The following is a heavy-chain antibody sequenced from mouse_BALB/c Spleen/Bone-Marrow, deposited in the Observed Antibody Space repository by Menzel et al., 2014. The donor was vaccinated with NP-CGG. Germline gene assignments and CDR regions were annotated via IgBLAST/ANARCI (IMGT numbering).Heavy chain of an antibody. V-gene: IGHV1S127*01. Sequence: VQLQQSGPELVRPGASVKMSCKASGYTFTSYWMYWVKQRPGQGLEWIGMIDPSNSETRLNQKFKDKATLNKDKSSNTVYMQLSSLTPEDSAVYYCTRGYGNYVGPLAYWGQGTLVTVSA. CDR2: IDPSNSET. CDR1: GYTFTSYW. D-gene: IGHD2-1*01. J-gene: IGHJ3*01. CDR3: TRGYGNYVGPLAY.